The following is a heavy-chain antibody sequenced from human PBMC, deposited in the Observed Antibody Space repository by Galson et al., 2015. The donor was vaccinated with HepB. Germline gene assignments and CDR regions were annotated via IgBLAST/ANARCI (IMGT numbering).Heavy chain of an antibody. CDR2: MNPNSGNT. CDR3: ALVRHSSGYPIDY. J-gene: IGHJ4*02. D-gene: IGHD3-22*01. Sequence: SVKVSCKASGYTFTSYDINWVRQATGQGLEWMGWMNPNSGNTGYAQKFQGRVTMTRNTSISTAYMELSSLRSEDTAVYYCALVRHSSGYPIDYWGQGTLVTVSS. V-gene: IGHV1-8*01. CDR1: GYTFTSYD.